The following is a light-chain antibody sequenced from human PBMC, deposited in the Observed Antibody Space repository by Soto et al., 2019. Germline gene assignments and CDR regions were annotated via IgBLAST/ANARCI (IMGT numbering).Light chain of an antibody. V-gene: IGKV1-39*01. CDR2: AAS. CDR3: QQSYNIPRAT. J-gene: IGKJ1*01. CDR1: QSISIY. Sequence: DIQMTQSPSSLSASVGDRVTITCRAGQSISIYLNWYQQKPGKAPKVLIYAASSLQSGVPPRFSGSGSGTDFTLTISSLQPEDFATYFCQQSYNIPRATFGQGTKVDIK.